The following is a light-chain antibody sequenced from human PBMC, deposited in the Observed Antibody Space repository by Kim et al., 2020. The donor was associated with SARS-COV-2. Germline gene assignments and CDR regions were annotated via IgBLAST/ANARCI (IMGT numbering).Light chain of an antibody. CDR3: SAWDNSLSAWV. CDR1: RNNVGNQG. V-gene: IGLV10-54*01. J-gene: IGLJ3*02. Sequence: QAGLTQPPSVSKGLRQTATLTCTGNRNNVGNQGAAWLQQHQGHPPKVLSYRNNNRPSGISERLSAFRSGNTASLTITGLQPEDEADYYCSAWDNSLSAWVFGGGTQLTVL. CDR2: RNN.